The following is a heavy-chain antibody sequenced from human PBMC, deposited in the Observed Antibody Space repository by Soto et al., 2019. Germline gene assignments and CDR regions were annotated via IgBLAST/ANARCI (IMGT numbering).Heavy chain of an antibody. CDR1: GVTFSSET. CDR3: ARGEGMAARHDGYDI. CDR2: IIPLFGTA. D-gene: IGHD6-6*01. V-gene: IGHV1-69*01. J-gene: IGHJ3*02. Sequence: ASVKGSCKASGVTFSSETLGWVRQAPGQGLEWVGGIIPLFGTASYAQKFQGRVTITADESTSTAYMELRSLRSDDTAVYYCARGEGMAARHDGYDIWGQGTMVTVSS.